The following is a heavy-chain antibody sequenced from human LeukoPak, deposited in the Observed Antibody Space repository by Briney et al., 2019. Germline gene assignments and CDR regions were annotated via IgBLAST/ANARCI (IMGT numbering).Heavy chain of an antibody. V-gene: IGHV4-30-2*01. Sequence: SETLSLTCAVSGGSISSGGYSWRWIRQPPGKGLEWIVYIYHSGSTYYNPSLKSRVTISVDRSKNQFSLKLSSVTAADTAVYYCARTEGRFGELGPWFDPWGQGTLVTVSS. CDR1: GGSISSGGYS. CDR2: IYHSGST. J-gene: IGHJ5*02. CDR3: ARTEGRFGELGPWFDP. D-gene: IGHD3-10*01.